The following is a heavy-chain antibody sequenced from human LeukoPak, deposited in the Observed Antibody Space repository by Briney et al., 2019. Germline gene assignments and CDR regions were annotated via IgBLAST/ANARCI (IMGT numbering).Heavy chain of an antibody. CDR3: GGDAVSGPIHWSDP. V-gene: IGHV4-4*07. Sequence: SGTLSLTCTVSGDSISSYYWSWVRQPAGKGLEWIGRIYTSGGTNYNPALKSRVTMPVGASKKQTPRMLRYMTAAEKAGLYCGGDAVSGPIHWSDPWGQGTLVTVSS. D-gene: IGHD6-19*01. CDR2: IYTSGGT. J-gene: IGHJ5*02. CDR1: GDSISSYY.